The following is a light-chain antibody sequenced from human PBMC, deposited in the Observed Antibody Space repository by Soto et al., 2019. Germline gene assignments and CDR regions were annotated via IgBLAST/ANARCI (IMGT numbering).Light chain of an antibody. V-gene: IGKV3-15*01. Sequence: IGMTQSPATLSVSPGERATLSCRASQTIYSNVAWYQQRPGQPPRLLIYRSSSRATGIPARFSGSGSGTEFTLTINSLQSEDFAVYYCQQRRNWPLTFGGGAKVEIK. J-gene: IGKJ4*01. CDR2: RSS. CDR1: QTIYSN. CDR3: QQRRNWPLT.